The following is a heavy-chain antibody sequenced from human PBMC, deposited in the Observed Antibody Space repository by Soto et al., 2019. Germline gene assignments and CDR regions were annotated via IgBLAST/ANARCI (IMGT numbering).Heavy chain of an antibody. CDR2: IIPIFGIA. D-gene: IGHD2-15*01. CDR3: ARSQGGSSSLDIYYYYYYGMDV. J-gene: IGHJ6*02. Sequence: QVQLVQSGAEVKKPGSSVKVSCKAPGGTFSSYAISWVRQAPGQGLEWMGGIIPIFGIANYAQKFQGRVTITADESTSTGYMELSSLRSEDTAVYYCARSQGGSSSLDIYYYYYYGMDVWGQWTTVTVSS. V-gene: IGHV1-69*01. CDR1: GGTFSSYA.